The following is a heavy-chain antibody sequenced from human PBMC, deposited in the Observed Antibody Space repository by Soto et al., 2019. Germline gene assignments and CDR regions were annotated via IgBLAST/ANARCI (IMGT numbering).Heavy chain of an antibody. CDR3: ARRGYSGYGHFDY. J-gene: IGHJ4*02. V-gene: IGHV3-21*01. D-gene: IGHD5-12*01. CDR1: GFTFSSYS. CDR2: ISSSSSYI. Sequence: PGGSLRLSCAASGFTFSSYSMNWVRQAPGKGLEWVSSISSSSSYIYYADSVKGRFTISRDNAKNSLYLQMNSLRAEDTAVYYCARRGYSGYGHFDYCGQGTLVTVSS.